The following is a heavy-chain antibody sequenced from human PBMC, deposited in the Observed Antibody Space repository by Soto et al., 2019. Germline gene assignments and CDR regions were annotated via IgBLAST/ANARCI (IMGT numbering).Heavy chain of an antibody. Sequence: EVQLLESGGGLVQPGGSMRLSCAASGFTFSSYAMTWVRQAPGKGLEYVSSISNSGGSTYYADSLKGRFTVSRDNSKNTLYLQLNSQRAADTGVYYGANPLAHCSGPTCYGPVTSWGQGTLVTVSS. CDR1: GFTFSSYA. CDR3: ANPLAHCSGPTCYGPVTS. CDR2: ISNSGGST. J-gene: IGHJ5*02. D-gene: IGHD2-15*01. V-gene: IGHV3-23*01.